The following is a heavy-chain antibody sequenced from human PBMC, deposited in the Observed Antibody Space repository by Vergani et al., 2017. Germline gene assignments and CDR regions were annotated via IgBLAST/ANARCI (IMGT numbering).Heavy chain of an antibody. CDR1: GGTFSSYT. V-gene: IGHV1-69*09. J-gene: IGHJ6*03. D-gene: IGHD3-10*01. CDR2: IIPILGIA. CDR3: ARVRITMVRGVINRTTHRNDYYYYYMDV. Sequence: QVQLVQSGAEVKKPGSSVKVSCKASGGTFSSYTISWVRQAPGQGLEWMGRIIPILGIANYAQKFQGRVTITADKSTSTAYMELSSLRSEDTAVYYCARVRITMVRGVINRTTHRNDYYYYYMDVWGKGTTVTVSS.